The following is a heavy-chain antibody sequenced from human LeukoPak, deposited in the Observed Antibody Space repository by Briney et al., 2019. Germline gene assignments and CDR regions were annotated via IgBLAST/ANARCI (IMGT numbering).Heavy chain of an antibody. CDR1: GGSISSYY. Sequence: SETLSLTCTVSGGSISSYYWSWIRQPPGKGLEWSGYIYYSGSTNYNPSLKSRVTISVDTSKNQFSLKLSSVTAADTAVYYCARGSSSWTYYYYYYYMDVWGKGTTVTISS. CDR2: IYYSGST. CDR3: ARGSSSWTYYYYYYYMDV. D-gene: IGHD6-13*01. J-gene: IGHJ6*03. V-gene: IGHV4-59*01.